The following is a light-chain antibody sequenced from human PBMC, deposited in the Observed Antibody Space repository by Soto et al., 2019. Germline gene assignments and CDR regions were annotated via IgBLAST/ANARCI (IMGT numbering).Light chain of an antibody. CDR2: WAS. CDR1: QSVLYSSNNQNY. J-gene: IGKJ1*01. Sequence: DIVMTQSPDSLAVSLGERATINCKSSQSVLYSSNNQNYLAWYQQKPGQPPKLLIYWASTRESGVPDRFSGSGSGTDFSLTISSLQAEDVAVYYCQQYYSTPQTFGQGTQVEIK. CDR3: QQYYSTPQT. V-gene: IGKV4-1*01.